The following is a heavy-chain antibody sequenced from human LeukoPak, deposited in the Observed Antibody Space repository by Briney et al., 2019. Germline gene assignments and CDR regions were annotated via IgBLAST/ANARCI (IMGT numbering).Heavy chain of an antibody. CDR3: AKGGVPVVSPAVN. Sequence: GRSLRLSCAASGFTFSSYAMHWVRQAPGKGLEWVAVISYDGSNKYYADSVKGRFTISRDNSKNTLYLQMNSLRAEDMAVYYCAKGGVPVVSPAVNWGQGTLVTVSP. D-gene: IGHD2-2*01. J-gene: IGHJ4*02. CDR1: GFTFSSYA. V-gene: IGHV3-30-3*01. CDR2: ISYDGSNK.